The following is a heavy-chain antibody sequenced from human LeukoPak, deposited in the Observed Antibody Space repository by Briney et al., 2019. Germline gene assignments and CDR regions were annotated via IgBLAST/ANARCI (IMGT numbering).Heavy chain of an antibody. CDR2: ISSSSSYI. Sequence: GGSLRLSCAASGFTFSSYSMNWVRQAPGKGLEWVSSISSSSSYIYYADSVKGRFTISRDNAKNSLYLQMNSLRAEGTAVYYCASVPIFGVVIIDDYWGQGTLVTVSS. CDR3: ASVPIFGVVIIDDY. V-gene: IGHV3-21*01. J-gene: IGHJ4*02. D-gene: IGHD3-3*01. CDR1: GFTFSSYS.